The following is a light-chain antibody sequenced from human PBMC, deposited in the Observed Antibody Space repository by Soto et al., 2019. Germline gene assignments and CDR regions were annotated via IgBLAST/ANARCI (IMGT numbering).Light chain of an antibody. V-gene: IGKV3-11*01. J-gene: IGKJ2*01. CDR2: DAV. CDR1: QSITSY. Sequence: EIVLTQSPAYLSLTPGERVTLSCRASQSITSYLAWYQKKPGQTPRLLIYDAVNRATGVPDRFSGGGSGTDFTPTISSLEAEDSAVYYCQQRSNWPPEFTFGQGTKVDIK. CDR3: QQRSNWPPEFT.